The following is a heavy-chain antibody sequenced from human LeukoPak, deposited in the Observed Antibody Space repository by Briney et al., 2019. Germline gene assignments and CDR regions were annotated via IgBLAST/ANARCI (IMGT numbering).Heavy chain of an antibody. CDR3: ARDVRGTAMVRGYFDY. Sequence: GGSLRLSCTASGFTFGDYFMSWVRQAPGKGLEWVSSISSSNSYIYYADSVKGRFTISRDNAKNSLYLQMNRLRAEDTAMYYCARDVRGTAMVRGYFDYWGQGTLVTVSS. V-gene: IGHV3-21*01. CDR2: ISSSNSYI. J-gene: IGHJ4*02. CDR1: GFTFGDYF. D-gene: IGHD5-18*01.